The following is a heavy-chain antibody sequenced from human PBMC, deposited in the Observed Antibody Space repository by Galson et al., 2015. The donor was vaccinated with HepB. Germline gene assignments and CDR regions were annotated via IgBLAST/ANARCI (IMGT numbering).Heavy chain of an antibody. D-gene: IGHD1-1*01. J-gene: IGHJ4*02. Sequence: SLRLSCAASGFTFRGYGIHWVRQAPGKGLEWVSVITADGSREVYIDSVKGRFTISRDNSKNTVYLQLNSLRGDDTAVYYCARDKGMEGTGQGGIDYWGQGTLVTVSS. V-gene: IGHV3-30*03. CDR3: ARDKGMEGTGQGGIDY. CDR1: GFTFRGYG. CDR2: ITADGSRE.